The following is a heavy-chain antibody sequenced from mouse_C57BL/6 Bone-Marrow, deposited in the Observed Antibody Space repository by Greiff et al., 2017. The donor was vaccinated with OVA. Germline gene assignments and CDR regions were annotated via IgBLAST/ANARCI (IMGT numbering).Heavy chain of an antibody. D-gene: IGHD1-1*01. CDR2: INPGSGGT. J-gene: IGHJ2*01. CDR3: ARVYYGRKYYFDY. CDR1: GYAFTNYL. Sequence: VQLQQSGAELVRPGTSVKVSCKASGYAFTNYLIEWVKQRPGQGLEWIGVINPGSGGTNYNEKFKGKATLTADKSSSTAYMQLSSLTSEDSAVYYCARVYYGRKYYFDYWGQGTTLTVSS. V-gene: IGHV1-54*01.